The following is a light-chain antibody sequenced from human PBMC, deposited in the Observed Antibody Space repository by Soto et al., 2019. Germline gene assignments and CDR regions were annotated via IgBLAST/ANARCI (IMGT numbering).Light chain of an antibody. Sequence: ESVLTQSPAAMSLSPRERATLSCRSSPSVSSYLSWYQQTTGQAPRLLIYAASNRATGIPARFSGSVSETNFTLNISGRQPDYFATYYSHSSAFGQGTRLEIK. CDR3: HSSA. J-gene: IGKJ5*01. CDR1: PSVSSY. CDR2: AAS. V-gene: IGKV3-11*01.